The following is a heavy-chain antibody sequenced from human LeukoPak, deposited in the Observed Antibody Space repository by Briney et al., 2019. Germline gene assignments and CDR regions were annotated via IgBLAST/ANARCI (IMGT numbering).Heavy chain of an antibody. Sequence: GGSLRLSCAASGFTFSSYAMSWVRQAPGKGLEWVSAISGSGGSTYYADSVKGRFTISRDNSKNTLYLQMNSLRAEDTAVYYCANGPKRITMVRVDVWGQGTTVTVSS. D-gene: IGHD3-10*01. V-gene: IGHV3-23*01. CDR3: ANGPKRITMVRVDV. J-gene: IGHJ6*02. CDR1: GFTFSSYA. CDR2: ISGSGGST.